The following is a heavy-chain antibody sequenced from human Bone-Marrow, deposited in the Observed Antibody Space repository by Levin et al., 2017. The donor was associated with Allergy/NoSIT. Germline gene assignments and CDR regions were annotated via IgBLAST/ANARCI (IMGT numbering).Heavy chain of an antibody. CDR1: GFTFNTYA. CDR2: ISDVYTT. J-gene: IGHJ6*03. CDR3: AKDGVKDYYFYYVDV. Sequence: GESLKISCVGSGFTFNTYAMNWVRQTPGRGLEWVSAISDVYTTAYADSVKGRFTISRDNSKNTLYLQMDSLRADDTAVYFYAKDGVKDYYFYYVDVWGEGTTVTVSS. V-gene: IGHV3-23*01. D-gene: IGHD2-8*01.